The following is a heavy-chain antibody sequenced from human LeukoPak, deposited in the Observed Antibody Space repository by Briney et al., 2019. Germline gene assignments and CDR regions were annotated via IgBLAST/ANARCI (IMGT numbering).Heavy chain of an antibody. Sequence: PSETLSLTCTVSGGSISSYYWSWIRQPPGKGLEWIGYIHYSGSTNYNPSLKSRVTISVDTSKNQFSLKLSSVTAADTAVYYCARLVYYDSSGYPDWGQGTLVTVSS. CDR2: IHYSGST. CDR3: ARLVYYDSSGYPD. CDR1: GGSISSYY. J-gene: IGHJ4*02. V-gene: IGHV4-59*08. D-gene: IGHD3-22*01.